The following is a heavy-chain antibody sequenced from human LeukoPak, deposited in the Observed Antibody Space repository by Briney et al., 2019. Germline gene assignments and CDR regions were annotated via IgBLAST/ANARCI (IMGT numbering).Heavy chain of an antibody. J-gene: IGHJ4*02. CDR3: ARGSSSWHRPFDY. V-gene: IGHV3-21*01. CDR1: GFTFSSYS. CDR2: ISSSSYI. D-gene: IGHD6-13*01. Sequence: GGSLRLSCAASGFTFSSYSMNWVRQAPGKGLEWVSSISSSSYIYYADSVKGRFTISRDNAKNSLYLQMNSLRAGDTAVYYCARGSSSWHRPFDYWGQGTLVTVSS.